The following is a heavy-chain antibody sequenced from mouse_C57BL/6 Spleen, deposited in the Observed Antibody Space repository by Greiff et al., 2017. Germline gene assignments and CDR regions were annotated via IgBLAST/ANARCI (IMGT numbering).Heavy chain of an antibody. J-gene: IGHJ3*01. Sequence: VQLQQPGAELVKPGASVKLSCKASGYTFTSYWMHWVKQRPGQGLEWIGMIHPNSGSTNYNEKFKSKATLTVDKSSSTAYMQLSSLTSEDSAVYYCASPFYVGSLAWFAYWGQGTLVTVSA. CDR3: ASPFYVGSLAWFAY. CDR1: GYTFTSYW. V-gene: IGHV1-64*01. CDR2: IHPNSGST. D-gene: IGHD1-1*01.